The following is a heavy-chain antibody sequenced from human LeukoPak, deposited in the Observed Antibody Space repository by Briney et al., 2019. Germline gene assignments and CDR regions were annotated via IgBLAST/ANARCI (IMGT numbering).Heavy chain of an antibody. CDR2: IRSKAYGVTT. J-gene: IGHJ6*04. CDR3: SRADYYGSGSPISLDV. CDR1: GFTFSDYY. D-gene: IGHD3-10*01. V-gene: IGHV3-49*04. Sequence: PGGSLRLSCAASGFTFSDYYMSWARQAPGKGLEWVGFIRSKAYGVTTEHAASVKSRFTISRDDSKSIAYLQMNSLKTENTAVYYCSRADYYGSGSPISLDVWGKGTTVTVSS.